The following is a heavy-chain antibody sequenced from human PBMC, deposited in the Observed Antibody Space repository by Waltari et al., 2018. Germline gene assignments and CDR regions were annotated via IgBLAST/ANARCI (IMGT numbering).Heavy chain of an antibody. Sequence: QVQLVQSGAEVKKPGASVKVSCKASGYTFTSYDINWVRQATGQGLEWMGWMNPNSGNTGYAQKFQGRVTISVDTSKNQFSLKLSSVTAADTAVYYCARSIAAAGPFDYWGQGTLVTVSS. D-gene: IGHD6-13*01. CDR3: ARSIAAAGPFDY. V-gene: IGHV1-8*02. CDR1: GYTFTSYD. J-gene: IGHJ4*02. CDR2: MNPNSGNT.